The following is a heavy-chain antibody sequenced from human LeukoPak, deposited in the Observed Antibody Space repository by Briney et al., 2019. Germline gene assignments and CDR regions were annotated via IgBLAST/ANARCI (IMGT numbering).Heavy chain of an antibody. V-gene: IGHV3-21*01. CDR1: GFTFSSYS. J-gene: IGHJ4*02. CDR3: ARPYDTRGYFPDY. CDR2: ISSSSSYI. Sequence: GGSLRLSCAASGFTFSSYSMNWVRQAPGKGLEWVSSISSSSSYIYYADSVKGRFTISRDNAKNSLYLQMNSLRAEDTAVYYCARPYDTRGYFPDYWGQGTLVTVSS. D-gene: IGHD3-22*01.